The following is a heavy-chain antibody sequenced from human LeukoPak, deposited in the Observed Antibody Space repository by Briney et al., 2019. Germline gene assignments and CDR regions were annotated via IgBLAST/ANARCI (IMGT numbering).Heavy chain of an antibody. CDR3: ARAYYDSSGYYYGNWFDP. CDR2: INPNSGGT. D-gene: IGHD3-22*01. Sequence: GASVKVSCKASGYTFTGYYMHWVRQAPGQGLEWMGWINPNSGGTNYAQKFQGRVTMTRDTSISTAYMELSRLRSDDTAVYYCARAYYDSSGYYYGNWFDPWGQGTLVTVSS. CDR1: GYTFTGYY. V-gene: IGHV1-2*02. J-gene: IGHJ5*02.